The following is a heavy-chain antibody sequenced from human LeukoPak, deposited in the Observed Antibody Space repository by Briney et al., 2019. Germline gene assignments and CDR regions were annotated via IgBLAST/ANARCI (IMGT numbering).Heavy chain of an antibody. J-gene: IGHJ4*02. CDR2: IYYSGST. CDR3: ARGRVGYRSLWDY. V-gene: IGHV4-59*12. Sequence: SETLSLTCTVSGGSISSYYWSWIRQPPGKGLEWIGYIYYSGSTNYNPSLKSRVTISVDTSKNQFSLKLSSVTAADTAVYYCARGRVGYRSLWDYWGQGTLVTVSS. CDR1: GGSISSYY. D-gene: IGHD5-18*01.